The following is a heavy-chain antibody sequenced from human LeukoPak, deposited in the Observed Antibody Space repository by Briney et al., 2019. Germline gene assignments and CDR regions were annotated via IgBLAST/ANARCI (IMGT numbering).Heavy chain of an antibody. J-gene: IGHJ4*02. V-gene: IGHV1-2*04. CDR2: INPNSGGT. Sequence: ASVKVSCKASGYTFTSYYMHWVRQAPGQGLEWMGWINPNSGGTNYAQKFQGWVTMTRDTSISTAYMELSRLRSDDTAVYYCAREADRLRFFDYWGQGTLVTVSS. D-gene: IGHD5-12*01. CDR3: AREADRLRFFDY. CDR1: GYTFTSYY.